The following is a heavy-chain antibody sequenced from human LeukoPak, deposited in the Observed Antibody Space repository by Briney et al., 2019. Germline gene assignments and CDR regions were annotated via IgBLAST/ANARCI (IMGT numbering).Heavy chain of an antibody. Sequence: SVKVSCKASGFTFTSSAVQWVRQARGQRLEWIGWIVVGSGNTNYAQKFQERVTITRDMSTSTAYMELSSLRSEDTAVYYCARDRDSGSYYFDYWGQGTLVTVSS. CDR3: ARDRDSGSYYFDY. CDR1: GFTFTSSA. V-gene: IGHV1-58*01. J-gene: IGHJ4*02. CDR2: IVVGSGNT. D-gene: IGHD1-26*01.